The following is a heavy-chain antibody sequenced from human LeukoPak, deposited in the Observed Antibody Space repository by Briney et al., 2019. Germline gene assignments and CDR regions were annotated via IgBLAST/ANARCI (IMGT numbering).Heavy chain of an antibody. V-gene: IGHV3-7*03. CDR2: IKQDGSEK. CDR3: ARDWEDIVVVVAADDAFDI. CDR1: GFTFSSYW. J-gene: IGHJ3*02. Sequence: GGSLRLSCAASGFTFSSYWMSWVCQAPGKGLEWVANIKQDGSEKYYVDSVKGRFTISRDNAKNSLYLQMNSLRAEDTAVYYCARDWEDIVVVVAADDAFDIWGQGTMVTVSS. D-gene: IGHD2-15*01.